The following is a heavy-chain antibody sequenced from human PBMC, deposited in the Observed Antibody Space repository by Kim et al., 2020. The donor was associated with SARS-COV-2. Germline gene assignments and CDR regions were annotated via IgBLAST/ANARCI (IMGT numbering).Heavy chain of an antibody. CDR3: AREGYNWIRRGAFDI. J-gene: IGHJ3*02. V-gene: IGHV4-4*07. CDR2: IYTSGST. Sequence: SETLSLTCTVSGGSISSYYWSWIRQPAGKGLEWIGRIYTSGSTNYNPSLKSRVTMSVDTSKNQFSLKLSSVTAADTAVYYCAREGYNWIRRGAFDIWGQGTMVTVSS. CDR1: GGSISSYY. D-gene: IGHD1-20*01.